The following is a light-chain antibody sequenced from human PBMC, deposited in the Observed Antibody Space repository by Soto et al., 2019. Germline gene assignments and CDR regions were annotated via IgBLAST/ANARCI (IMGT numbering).Light chain of an antibody. Sequence: EIVMTQSPATLSVSPGESATLSCRASQSVSSNLAWHQQKPGQAPRILMYDASTRATGISARFSGSGSGTEFNLTISSLQSEDFAVYYCQQYDKWPLAITFGQGTRLEI. J-gene: IGKJ5*01. CDR2: DAS. CDR1: QSVSSN. V-gene: IGKV3-15*01. CDR3: QQYDKWPLAIT.